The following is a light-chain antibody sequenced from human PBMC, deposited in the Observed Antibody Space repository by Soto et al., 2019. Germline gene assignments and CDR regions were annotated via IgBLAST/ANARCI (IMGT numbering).Light chain of an antibody. V-gene: IGLV1-44*01. CDR1: SSNIGSNT. Sequence: QSVLTQPPSASGTPGQRVTTSCSGSSSNIGSNTVNWYQHLPGTAPNLLIYSNNQRPSGVPDRFSGSKSGTSASLAISGLQSEDEADYYCAAWDDSLNGYVFGTGTKVTVL. J-gene: IGLJ1*01. CDR3: AAWDDSLNGYV. CDR2: SNN.